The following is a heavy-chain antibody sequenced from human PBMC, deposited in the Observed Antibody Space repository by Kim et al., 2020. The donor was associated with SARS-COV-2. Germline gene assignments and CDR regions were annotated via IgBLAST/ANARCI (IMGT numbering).Heavy chain of an antibody. CDR2: ISGSGGST. J-gene: IGHJ6*02. D-gene: IGHD3-9*01. Sequence: GGSLRLSCAASGFTFSSYVMNWVRQAPGKGLEWVSVISGSGGSTYYADSVKGRFTISRDNSKNTLYLQMNSLRAEDTAVYYCARGDRLTGYYRGDYYYGMDVWGQGTTVTVSS. CDR1: GFTFSSYV. V-gene: IGHV3-23*01. CDR3: ARGDRLTGYYRGDYYYGMDV.